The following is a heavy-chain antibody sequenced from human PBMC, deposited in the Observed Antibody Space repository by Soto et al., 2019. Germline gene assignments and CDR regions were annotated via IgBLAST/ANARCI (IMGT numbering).Heavy chain of an antibody. J-gene: IGHJ3*02. CDR1: GGSISSSSYN. Sequence: PSETLSLPCSVSGGSISSSSYNWDWIRQPPGKGLEWIGTIYYNGDTNYNPSLKSRATISVDASDFQFSLKLSSVTAADTSIYYCARFSGNAFDIWGHGTWVTVSS. CDR2: IYYNGDT. CDR3: ARFSGNAFDI. V-gene: IGHV4-39*01.